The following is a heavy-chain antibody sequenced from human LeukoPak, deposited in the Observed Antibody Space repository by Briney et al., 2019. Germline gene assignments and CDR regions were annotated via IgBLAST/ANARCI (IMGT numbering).Heavy chain of an antibody. V-gene: IGHV4-59*11. J-gene: IGHJ6*03. Sequence: SETLSLTCTVSGGSISSHYWSWIRQPPGKGLEWIGYIYYSGSTNYNPSLKSRVTISVDTSKNQFSLKLSSVTAADTAVYYCARVVVTAIPPGYYYYYMDVWGKGTSVTVSS. D-gene: IGHD2-21*02. CDR2: IYYSGST. CDR1: GGSISSHY. CDR3: ARVVVTAIPPGYYYYYMDV.